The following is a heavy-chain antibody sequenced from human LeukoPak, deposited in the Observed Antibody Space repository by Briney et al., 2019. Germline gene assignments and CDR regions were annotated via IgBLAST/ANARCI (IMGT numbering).Heavy chain of an antibody. CDR2: IYSSGNT. CDR3: ARSKDILTGYCFDY. D-gene: IGHD3-9*01. V-gene: IGHV4-59*01. CDR1: GGSISGYF. J-gene: IGHJ4*02. Sequence: SETLSLTCTVSGGSISGYFWSWIRQPPGKGLEWIGYIYSSGNTNYNPSLKSRVTISVDTSKNQFSLKLSSVTAADTAVYYCARSKDILTGYCFDYWGQGTLVTVSS.